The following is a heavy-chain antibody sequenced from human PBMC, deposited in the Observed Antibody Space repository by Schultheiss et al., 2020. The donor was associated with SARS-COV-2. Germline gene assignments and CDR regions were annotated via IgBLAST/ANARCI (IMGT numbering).Heavy chain of an antibody. CDR2: IGTAGDT. CDR3: ATIPHSSAKLGGDY. J-gene: IGHJ4*02. Sequence: GESLKISCAASGFTFSSYDMHWVRQATGKGLEWVSAIGTAGDTYYQGSVKGRFTISRDNARDSLDLQMNSLRAEDTAVYYCATIPHSSAKLGGDYWGQGTLVTVSS. D-gene: IGHD6-19*01. V-gene: IGHV3-13*04. CDR1: GFTFSSYD.